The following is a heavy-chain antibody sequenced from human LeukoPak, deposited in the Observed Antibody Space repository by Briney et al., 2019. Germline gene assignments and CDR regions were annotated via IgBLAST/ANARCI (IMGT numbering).Heavy chain of an antibody. CDR2: IYATGST. Sequence: SQTLSLTCTVSGGSISSGGYYWSWFRQPAGKGLEWIGRIYATGSTGYNPSLKSRVTISVDTSKNQFSLKFNSVTAADTAVYYCANVVVTAKGLGYWGQGTLVTVSS. J-gene: IGHJ4*02. CDR1: GGSISSGGYY. CDR3: ANVVVTAKGLGY. V-gene: IGHV4-61*02. D-gene: IGHD2-21*02.